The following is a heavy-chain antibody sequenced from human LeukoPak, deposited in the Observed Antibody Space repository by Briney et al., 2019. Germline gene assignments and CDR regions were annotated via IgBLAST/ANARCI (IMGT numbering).Heavy chain of an antibody. J-gene: IGHJ3*02. D-gene: IGHD6-19*01. CDR3: ARVGEAVAGMDI. CDR2: ISSNGGST. CDR1: GFTFSSYA. Sequence: GGSLRLSCAASGFTFSSYAMHWVRQAPGKGLEYVSAISSNGGSTYYANSVKGRFTISRDNSKNTLYLQMGSLRAEDMAVYYCARVGEAVAGMDIWGQGTMVTVSS. V-gene: IGHV3-64*01.